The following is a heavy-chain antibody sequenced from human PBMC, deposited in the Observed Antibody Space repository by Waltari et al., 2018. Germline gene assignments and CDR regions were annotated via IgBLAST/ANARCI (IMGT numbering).Heavy chain of an antibody. V-gene: IGHV3-33*01. J-gene: IGHJ3*02. CDR3: ARGDGGSGLGASDI. Sequence: QVQLVESGGGVVQSGRYLRLSCVGSGFTFINHGMNWVRQAPGKGLEWVAVIWYDGSNKNYVDSVKGRFTISRDNSKNTMYLEMNRLRAEDTAVYFCARGDGGSGLGASDIWGQGTMVTVSS. CDR2: IWYDGSNK. CDR1: GFTFINHG. D-gene: IGHD3-3*01.